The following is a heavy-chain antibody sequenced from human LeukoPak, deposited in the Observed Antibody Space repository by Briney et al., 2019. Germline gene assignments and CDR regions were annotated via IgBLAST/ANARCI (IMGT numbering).Heavy chain of an antibody. J-gene: IGHJ4*02. V-gene: IGHV3-74*01. D-gene: IGHD4-23*01. Sequence: GGSLRLSCAASGFTFSGNWMHWVRQAPGKGLVWVSRINGDGSTTTYADSVRGRFTISRDSVENTLHLQMNSLRAEDTAVYYCVKDFGGNSDYWGQGTLVTVSS. CDR2: INGDGSTT. CDR3: VKDFGGNSDY. CDR1: GFTFSGNW.